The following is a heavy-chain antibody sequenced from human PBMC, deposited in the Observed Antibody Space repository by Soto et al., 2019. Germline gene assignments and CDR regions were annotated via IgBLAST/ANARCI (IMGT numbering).Heavy chain of an antibody. V-gene: IGHV3-74*01. CDR2: INSDGSST. Sequence: EVQLVESGGGLVQPGGSLRLSCAASGFSFSNCWMHWVRQAPGMGLVWVSHINSDGSSTTYADSVKGRFTISRDHAKNPLYLQMNSLRAEDTAVYYCARAIGYYGIYVWGQGTTVTVSS. D-gene: IGHD3-22*01. CDR1: GFSFSNCW. CDR3: ARAIGYYGIYV. J-gene: IGHJ6*02.